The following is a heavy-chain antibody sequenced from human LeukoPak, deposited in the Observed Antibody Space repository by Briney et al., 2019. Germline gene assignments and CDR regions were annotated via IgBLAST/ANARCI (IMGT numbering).Heavy chain of an antibody. CDR3: ARVDCSGGSCYSNY. V-gene: IGHV1-46*01. D-gene: IGHD2-15*01. CDR2: INPSGGST. J-gene: IGHJ4*02. Sequence: ASVKVSCKVSGDTLTELTVHWVRQTPGKGLEWMGIINPSGGSTSYAQKFQGRVTMTRDMSTSTVYMELSSLRSEDTAVYYCARVDCSGGSCYSNYWGQGTLVTVSS. CDR1: GDTLTELT.